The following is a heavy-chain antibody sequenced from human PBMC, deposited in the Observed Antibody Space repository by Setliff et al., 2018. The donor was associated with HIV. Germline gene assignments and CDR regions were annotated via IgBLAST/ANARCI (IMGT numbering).Heavy chain of an antibody. V-gene: IGHV4-59*08. D-gene: IGHD3-16*01. CDR3: SRGSYYMDV. J-gene: IGHJ6*03. CDR1: SGSVSGYY. Sequence: PSETLSLTCSVSSGSVSGYYWGWIRQPPGKKLEWIGYIHSSGSTIYSASLKSRVSISVDTSNNQVSLRLSSVTAADTAVYHCSRGSYYMDVWGKGTTVTVSS. CDR2: IHSSGST.